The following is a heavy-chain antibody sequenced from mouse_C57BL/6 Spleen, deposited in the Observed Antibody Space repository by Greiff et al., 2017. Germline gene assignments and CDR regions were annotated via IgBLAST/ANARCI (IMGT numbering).Heavy chain of an antibody. CDR1: GYTFTSYW. V-gene: IGHV1-69*01. Sequence: QVQLKQPGAELVMPGASVKLSCKASGYTFTSYWMHWVKQRPGQGLEWIGEIDPSDSYTNYNQKFKGKSTLTVDKSSSTAYMQLSSLTSEDSAVYYCARGGITYFDYWGQGTTLTVSS. CDR3: ARGGITYFDY. D-gene: IGHD2-4*01. CDR2: IDPSDSYT. J-gene: IGHJ2*01.